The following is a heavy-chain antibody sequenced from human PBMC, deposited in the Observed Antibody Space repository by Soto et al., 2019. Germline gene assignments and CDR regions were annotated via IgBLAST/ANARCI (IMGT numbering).Heavy chain of an antibody. Sequence: ASGKVSCKASGYTFTSYDINCVRQATGQVLEWMGWMNPNSGNTGYAQKFQGRVTMTRNTSISTAYMELSSLRSEDTGVYYCARSYITIFGVVIYYYGMDVWGQGTTVTVSS. CDR3: ARSYITIFGVVIYYYGMDV. J-gene: IGHJ6*02. CDR2: MNPNSGNT. CDR1: GYTFTSYD. V-gene: IGHV1-8*01. D-gene: IGHD3-3*01.